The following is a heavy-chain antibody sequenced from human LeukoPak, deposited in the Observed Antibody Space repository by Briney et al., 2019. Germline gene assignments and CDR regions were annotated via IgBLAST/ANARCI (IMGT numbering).Heavy chain of an antibody. CDR2: ISAYNGNT. Sequence: GASVKVSCKASGYTFTSYGISWVRQAPGQGLEWMGWISAYNGNTNYAQKLQGRVTMTTDTSTSTAYMELRSLRSDDTAVYYCARAYCGGDCYTWWFDSWGQGTLVTVSS. CDR1: GYTFTSYG. J-gene: IGHJ5*01. V-gene: IGHV1-18*01. D-gene: IGHD2-21*02. CDR3: ARAYCGGDCYTWWFDS.